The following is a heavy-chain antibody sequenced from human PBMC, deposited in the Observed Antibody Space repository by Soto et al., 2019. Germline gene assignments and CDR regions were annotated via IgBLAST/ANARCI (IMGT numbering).Heavy chain of an antibody. CDR2: IDPSDSYT. CDR3: ARWTGDPVFDI. J-gene: IGHJ3*02. V-gene: IGHV5-10-1*01. Sequence: PGESLKISCKGSGYSFTNYWISWVRQMPGKGLEWMGRIDPSDSYTNYSPSFQGHVTISTDKSISTAYLQWSSLKASDTAMYYCARWTGDPVFDIWAQGTMVTVSS. CDR1: GYSFTNYW. D-gene: IGHD7-27*01.